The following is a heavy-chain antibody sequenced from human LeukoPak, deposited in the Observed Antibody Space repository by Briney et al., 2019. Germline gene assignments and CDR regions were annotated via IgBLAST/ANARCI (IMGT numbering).Heavy chain of an antibody. V-gene: IGHV5-51*01. D-gene: IGHD3-10*01. CDR2: IYPGDSDT. CDR3: ASLVGGSGSYYNDPIV. CDR1: GYSFTSYW. Sequence: GESLKISCKGSGYSFTSYWIGWVRQMPGKGLEWMGIIYPGDSDTRYSPSFQGQVTISADKSISTAYLQWSSLKASDTAMYYCASLVGGSGSYYNDPIVWDQGTLVTVSS. J-gene: IGHJ4*02.